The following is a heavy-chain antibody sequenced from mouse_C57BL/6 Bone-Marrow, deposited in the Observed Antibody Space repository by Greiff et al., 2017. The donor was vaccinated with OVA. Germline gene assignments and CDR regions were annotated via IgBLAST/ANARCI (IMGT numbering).Heavy chain of an antibody. CDR2: ISSGGSYT. CDR1: GFPFSSYG. V-gene: IGHV5-6*01. Sequence: EVQVVESGGALVKPGGSLKLSCAASGFPFSSYGLSWVRQTPDKRLEWVATISSGGSYTYYPDSVKGRFPISRDNAKNTLYLQMSSLKSEDTAMYDCAGHEIYGNDFGYWGQGTTLTVAS. CDR3: AGHEIYGNDFGY. J-gene: IGHJ2*01. D-gene: IGHD2-1*01.